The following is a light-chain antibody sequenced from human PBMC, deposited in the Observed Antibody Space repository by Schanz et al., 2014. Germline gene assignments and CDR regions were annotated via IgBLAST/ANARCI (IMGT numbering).Light chain of an antibody. CDR2: EVS. V-gene: IGLV2-14*02. CDR1: STDIGSYDL. J-gene: IGLJ1*01. Sequence: QSVLTQPASVSGSPGQSITISCTGTSTDIGSYDLVSWYQQHPGKAPKLMIYEVSKRPSGVSHRFSGSKSGNTASLTISGLQAEDEAAYYCSSYTNINTPQYVFGTGTKVTVL. CDR3: SSYTNINTPQYV.